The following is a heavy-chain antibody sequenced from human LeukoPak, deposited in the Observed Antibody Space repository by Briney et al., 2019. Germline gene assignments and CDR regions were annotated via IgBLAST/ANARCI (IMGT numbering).Heavy chain of an antibody. CDR1: GFTFSSYW. V-gene: IGHV3-74*01. CDR3: ARAPRYCSNGVCYFYYGMDV. J-gene: IGHJ6*02. CDR2: INSDGSST. Sequence: AGGSLRLSCAGSGFTFSSYWMHWVRQAPGKGLVWVSRINSDGSSTSYADPVKGRFTISRDNAKNTLYLQMNSLRAEDTAVYYCARAPRYCSNGVCYFYYGMDVWGQGTTVTVPS. D-gene: IGHD2-8*01.